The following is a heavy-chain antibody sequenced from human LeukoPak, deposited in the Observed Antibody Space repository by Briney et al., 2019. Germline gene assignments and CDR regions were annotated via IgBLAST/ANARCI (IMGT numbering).Heavy chain of an antibody. CDR2: IYPGDSDT. D-gene: IGHD2/OR15-2a*01. Sequence: GESLKISCKGSGYKFMSYWIGWVRQMPGKGLEWMGVIYPGDSDTKYGPSFQGQVTISVDTSINTAYLQWRSLKASDTAMHYCARDGTTMTSGHGFDIWGQGTMVTVSS. CDR1: GYKFMSYW. J-gene: IGHJ3*02. CDR3: ARDGTTMTSGHGFDI. V-gene: IGHV5-51*01.